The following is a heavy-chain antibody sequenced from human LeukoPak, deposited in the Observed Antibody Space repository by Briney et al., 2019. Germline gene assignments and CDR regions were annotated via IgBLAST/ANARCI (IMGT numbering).Heavy chain of an antibody. D-gene: IGHD3-3*01. CDR2: IYPNGNT. Sequence: PSETLSLTCTVSGASISRYYWSWIRQPAGKGLEWIGRIYPNGNTNYNPSLKSRLTMSVDTSKNQFSLKVSSVTAADTAVYYCARESPLRFLEWLFDYWGQGTLVTVSS. J-gene: IGHJ4*02. CDR1: GASISRYY. V-gene: IGHV4-4*07. CDR3: ARESPLRFLEWLFDY.